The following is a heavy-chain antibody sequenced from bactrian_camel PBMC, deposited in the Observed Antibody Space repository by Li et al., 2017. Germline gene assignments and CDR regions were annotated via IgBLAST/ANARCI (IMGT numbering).Heavy chain of an antibody. CDR1: GYSPVTLC. Sequence: HVQLVESGGGLVQPGGSLRLSCAAASGYSPVTLCMGWFRQAPGHEREAVATIYIAFRPDDQRTYYADSVKGRFTISKDNTKNTLYLQMNSLKSEDTALYSCATSYDGSPGYWGQGTQVTVS. J-gene: IGHJ4*01. V-gene: IGHV3S54*01. D-gene: IGHD2*01. CDR2: IYIAFRPDDQRT. CDR3: ATSYDGSPGY.